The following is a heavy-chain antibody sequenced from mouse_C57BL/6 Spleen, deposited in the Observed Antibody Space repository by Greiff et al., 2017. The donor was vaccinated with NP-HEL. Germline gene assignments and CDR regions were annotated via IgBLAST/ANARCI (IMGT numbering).Heavy chain of an antibody. D-gene: IGHD2-4*01. CDR1: GFTFSDYG. V-gene: IGHV5-17*01. Sequence: DVKLVESGGGLVKPGGSLKLSCAASGFTFSDYGMHWVRQAPEKGLEWVAYIRSGSSTIYYADTGKGRLTISRDNAKNTLFPQMTSLRSEHTALSYCARHCDYRFAYWSQGTLVTVSA. J-gene: IGHJ3*01. CDR2: IRSGSSTI. CDR3: ARHCDYRFAY.